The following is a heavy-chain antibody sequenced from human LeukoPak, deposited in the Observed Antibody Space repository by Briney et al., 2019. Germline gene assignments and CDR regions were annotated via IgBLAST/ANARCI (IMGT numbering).Heavy chain of an antibody. CDR1: GYTFTSYG. V-gene: IGHV1-18*01. CDR2: ISAYNGNT. Sequence: EASVKVSCKASGYTFTSYGISWVRQAPGQGLEWMGWISAYNGNTNYAQKLQGRVTMTTDTSTSTAYMELRSLRSDDTAVYYCARAGHYYGSGSYFVNWFDPWGQGTLVTVSS. J-gene: IGHJ5*02. CDR3: ARAGHYYGSGSYFVNWFDP. D-gene: IGHD3-10*01.